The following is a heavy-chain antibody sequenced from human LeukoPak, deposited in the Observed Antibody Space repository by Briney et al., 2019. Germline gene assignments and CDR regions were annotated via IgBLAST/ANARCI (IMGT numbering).Heavy chain of an antibody. CDR2: IKSKTDGGTT. CDR1: GFTFSNAW. CDR3: TTDVLRFLEWPSHGMDV. D-gene: IGHD3-3*01. J-gene: IGHJ6*02. Sequence: GGSLRLSCAASGFTFSNAWMSWVRQAPGKGLEWVGRIKSKTDGGTTDYAAPVKGRFTISRDDSKNTLYLQMNSLKTGDTAVYYCTTDVLRFLEWPSHGMDVWGQGTTVTVSS. V-gene: IGHV3-15*01.